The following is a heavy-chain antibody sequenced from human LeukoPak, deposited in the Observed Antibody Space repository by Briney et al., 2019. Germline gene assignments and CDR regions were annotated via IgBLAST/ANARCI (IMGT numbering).Heavy chain of an antibody. CDR3: ARGDCSSTSCYASWFDP. J-gene: IGHJ5*02. Sequence: ASVKVSCKASGGTFSSYAISWVRQAPGQGLEWMGGIIPIFGTANYAQKFQGRVTITADKSTSTAYMELGSLRSEDTAVYYCARGDCSSTSCYASWFDPWGQGTLVTVSS. CDR1: GGTFSSYA. CDR2: IIPIFGTA. V-gene: IGHV1-69*06. D-gene: IGHD2-2*01.